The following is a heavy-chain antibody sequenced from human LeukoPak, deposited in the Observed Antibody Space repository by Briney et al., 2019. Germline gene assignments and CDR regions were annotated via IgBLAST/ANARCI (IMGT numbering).Heavy chain of an antibody. D-gene: IGHD3-9*01. Sequence: GASVKVSCKASGYTFTGYYMHWMRQAPGQGLEWMGWINPNSGGTNYAQKFQGRVTMTRDTSISTAYMELSSLRSEDTAVYYCATALYDILTDWGQGTLVTVSS. J-gene: IGHJ4*02. CDR3: ATALYDILTD. CDR1: GYTFTGYY. V-gene: IGHV1-2*02. CDR2: INPNSGGT.